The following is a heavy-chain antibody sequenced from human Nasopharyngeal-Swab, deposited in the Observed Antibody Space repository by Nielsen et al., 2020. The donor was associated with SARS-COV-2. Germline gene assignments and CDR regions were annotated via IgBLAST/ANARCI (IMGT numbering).Heavy chain of an antibody. CDR2: ISGSGGRT. V-gene: IGHV3-23*01. Sequence: GGSLRLSCAASGFTFSSYAMSWVRQAPGKGLEWVSAISGSGGRTYYADSVKGRFTISRDNSKNTLYLQMNSLRAEDTAVYYCAKVVRGYCGGDCPDWYFDLWGRGTLVTVSS. J-gene: IGHJ2*01. CDR1: GFTFSSYA. D-gene: IGHD2-21*02. CDR3: AKVVRGYCGGDCPDWYFDL.